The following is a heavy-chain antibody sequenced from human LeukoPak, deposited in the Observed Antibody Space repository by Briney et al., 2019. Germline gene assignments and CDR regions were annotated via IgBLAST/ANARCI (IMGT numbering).Heavy chain of an antibody. CDR3: ARGGNRSGGFYFDY. V-gene: IGHV4-31*03. J-gene: IGHJ4*02. Sequence: SETLSLTCTVSADSLSSGGHYWAWIRQLPGKGLESIGFIHHSGSSRHNPSLKDRVAISVDASRKQFALRPSSVTAADTAIYYCARGGNRSGGFYFDYWGQGIQVIVSS. CDR1: ADSLSSGGHY. CDR2: IHHSGSS.